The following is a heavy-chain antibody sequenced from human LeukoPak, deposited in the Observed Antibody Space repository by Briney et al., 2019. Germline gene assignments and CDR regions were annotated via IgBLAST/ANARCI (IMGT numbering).Heavy chain of an antibody. J-gene: IGHJ4*02. V-gene: IGHV3-66*01. CDR1: GFTVRSIY. D-gene: IGHD3-10*01. Sequence: GGSLRLSCAASGFTVRSIYMSWVRQAPGKGLEWVSVIYSDGTAKYADSVKGRFSISRDNSKNTLYLQMNSLRGEDTAVYYCVRGPYGSGSYRWGQGTLVTVSA. CDR2: IYSDGTA. CDR3: VRGPYGSGSYR.